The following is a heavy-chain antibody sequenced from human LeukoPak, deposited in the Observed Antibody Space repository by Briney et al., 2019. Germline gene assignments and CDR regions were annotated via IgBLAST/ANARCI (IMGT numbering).Heavy chain of an antibody. J-gene: IGHJ5*02. V-gene: IGHV4-4*07. CDR3: ARDLNPRGSYRYAWFDP. CDR1: GGSISSYY. CDR2: IYTSGST. D-gene: IGHD3-16*02. Sequence: SETLSLTRTVSGGSISSYYWSWIRQPAGKGLEWIGRIYTSGSTNYNPSLKSRVTMSVDTSKNQFSLKLSSVTAADTAVYYCARDLNPRGSYRYAWFDPWGQGTLVTVSS.